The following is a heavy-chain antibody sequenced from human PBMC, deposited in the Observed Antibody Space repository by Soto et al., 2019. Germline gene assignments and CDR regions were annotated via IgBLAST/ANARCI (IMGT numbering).Heavy chain of an antibody. CDR2: IYYSGST. Sequence: PSETLSLTCTVSGGSISSSSYYWGCIRQPPGKGLEWIGSIYYSGSTYYNPSLKSRVTISVDTSKNQFSLKLSSVTAADTAVYYCARLGYCTNGVCYTRNYYYYYMEVWGKGTTVTAS. J-gene: IGHJ6*03. D-gene: IGHD2-8*01. V-gene: IGHV4-39*01. CDR1: GGSISSSSYY. CDR3: ARLGYCTNGVCYTRNYYYYYMEV.